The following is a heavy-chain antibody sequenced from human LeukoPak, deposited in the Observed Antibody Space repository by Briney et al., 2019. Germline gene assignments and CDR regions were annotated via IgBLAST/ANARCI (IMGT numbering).Heavy chain of an antibody. Sequence: GGSLRLSCAASGFTFSSYSMNWVRQAPGKGLEWVSSISSSSSYIYYADSVKGRFTISRDNAKNSLYLQMNSLRAEDTAVYYCAKEWYGDYTPFDYWGQGTLVTVSS. V-gene: IGHV3-21*04. CDR2: ISSSSSYI. CDR3: AKEWYGDYTPFDY. J-gene: IGHJ4*02. D-gene: IGHD4-17*01. CDR1: GFTFSSYS.